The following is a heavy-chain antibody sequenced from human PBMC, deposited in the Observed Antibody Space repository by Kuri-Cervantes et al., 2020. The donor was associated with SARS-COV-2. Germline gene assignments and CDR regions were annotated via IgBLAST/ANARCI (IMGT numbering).Heavy chain of an antibody. CDR1: GFSFSSYW. CDR3: VRDGDHWNFDY. V-gene: IGHV3-74*01. CDR2: ISGDGSST. D-gene: IGHD1-1*01. J-gene: IGHJ4*02. Sequence: GGSLRLSCAASGFSFSSYWMHWVRQAPGKGLVWVSRISGDGSSTSYADSVKGRFTISRDNAKNTLYVQMNSLRAEDTAVYYCVRDGDHWNFDYWGQGTLVTVSS.